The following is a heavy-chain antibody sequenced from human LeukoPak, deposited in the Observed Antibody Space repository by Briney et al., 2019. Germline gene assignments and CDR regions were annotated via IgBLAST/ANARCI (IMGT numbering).Heavy chain of an antibody. Sequence: ASVKVSCKASGYTFTGYYMHWVRQAPGQGLEWMGWINPKTGDTKYAQKFQGRVTMTRDTSISTAYMELSRLRSDDTAVYYCARGSVVVPAATTEWGQGTLVTVSA. CDR3: ARGSVVVPAATTE. CDR1: GYTFTGYY. V-gene: IGHV1-2*02. CDR2: INPKTGDT. D-gene: IGHD2-2*01. J-gene: IGHJ4*02.